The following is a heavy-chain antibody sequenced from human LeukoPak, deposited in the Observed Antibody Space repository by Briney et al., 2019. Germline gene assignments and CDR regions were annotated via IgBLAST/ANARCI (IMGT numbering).Heavy chain of an antibody. V-gene: IGHV3-48*01. CDR2: IGTSSTTI. J-gene: IGHJ3*02. Sequence: PGGSLRLSCAASGFTFSSYTMNWVRQPPGKGLEWVSNIGTSSTTIYYADSVKGRFAISRDNAKNSLYLQMNSLRAEDTAVYYCARMIFGVPKAPGAFDIWGQGTMVTVSS. CDR1: GFTFSSYT. D-gene: IGHD3-3*01. CDR3: ARMIFGVPKAPGAFDI.